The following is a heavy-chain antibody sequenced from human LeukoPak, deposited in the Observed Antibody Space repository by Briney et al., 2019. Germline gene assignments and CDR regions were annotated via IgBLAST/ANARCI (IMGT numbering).Heavy chain of an antibody. Sequence: ASETLSLTCTVSGGSINSYYWSWIRQPAGKGLEWIGRIYTSGSTNCNPSLKSRVTMSIDTSKNQFSLKLSSVTAADTAVYYCARADYASGSYYNSNWFDSWGQGTLVTVSS. J-gene: IGHJ5*01. CDR1: GGSINSYY. CDR3: ARADYASGSYYNSNWFDS. D-gene: IGHD3-10*01. CDR2: IYTSGST. V-gene: IGHV4-4*07.